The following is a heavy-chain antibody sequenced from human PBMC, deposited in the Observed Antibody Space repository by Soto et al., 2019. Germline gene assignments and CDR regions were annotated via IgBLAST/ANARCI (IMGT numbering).Heavy chain of an antibody. CDR3: ATSLGPSGWFDY. V-gene: IGHV1-18*01. Sequence: QVQLVQSGAEVKNPGASVRVSCTASRYTFPNYGLTWVRQAPGQGPEWLGWIRLHNGETHYAPNFRGRVTMTTDTSTSTAYMELRGLRSDDTARYYCATSLGPSGWFDYWGQGNPVTVSS. D-gene: IGHD6-19*01. CDR2: IRLHNGET. CDR1: RYTFPNYG. J-gene: IGHJ4*02.